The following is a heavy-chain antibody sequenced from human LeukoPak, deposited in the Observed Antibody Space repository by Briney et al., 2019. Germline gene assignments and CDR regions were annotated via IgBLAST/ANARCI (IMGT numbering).Heavy chain of an antibody. D-gene: IGHD6-19*01. J-gene: IGHJ4*02. V-gene: IGHV3-30*18. Sequence: GGSLRLSCAASGFTFSSYGMHWVRQAPGKGLEWVAVISYDGSNKYYADSVKGRFTISRDNSKNTLYLQMNSLRAEDTAVYYCAKEAMEQWLVNGPEGYFDYWGQGTLVTVSS. CDR3: AKEAMEQWLVNGPEGYFDY. CDR2: ISYDGSNK. CDR1: GFTFSSYG.